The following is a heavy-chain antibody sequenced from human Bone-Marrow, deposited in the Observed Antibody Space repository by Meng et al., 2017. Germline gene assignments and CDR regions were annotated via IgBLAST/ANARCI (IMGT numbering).Heavy chain of an antibody. CDR2: INPGNGNT. CDR1: GYTFTSYA. J-gene: IGHJ4*02. V-gene: IGHV1-3*01. CDR3: ARGPALDY. D-gene: IGHD2-2*01. Sequence: ASVKVSCKVSGYTFTSYAMHWVRQAPGQRLEWMGWINPGNGNTKYSQKFQGRVTITRDTSASTAYMELSSLRSEDTAVYYCARGPALDYWGQGTLVTVSS.